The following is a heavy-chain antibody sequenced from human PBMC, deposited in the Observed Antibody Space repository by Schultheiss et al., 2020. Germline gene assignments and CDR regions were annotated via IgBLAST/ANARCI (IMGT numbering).Heavy chain of an antibody. D-gene: IGHD3-10*01. J-gene: IGHJ4*02. V-gene: IGHV3-30*03. CDR3: AREGNYYGSGSYYNEFNY. CDR2: ISYDGSNK. Sequence: GGSLRLSCAASGFTFSSYGMHWVRQAPGKGLEWVAVISYDGSNKYYADSVKGRFTISRDNSKNTLYLQMNSLRAEDTAVYYCAREGNYYGSGSYYNEFNYWGQGTLVTGSS. CDR1: GFTFSSYG.